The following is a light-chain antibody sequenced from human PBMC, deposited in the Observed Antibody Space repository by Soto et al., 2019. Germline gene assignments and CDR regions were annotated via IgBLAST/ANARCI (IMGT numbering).Light chain of an antibody. CDR1: QSVSSY. CDR2: GAS. Sequence: EIVMTQSPATLSVSPGARVTLSCRASQSVSSYLAWYQQKPGQAPRLLIYGASTGATGIPARFSGSGSGTEFILSISSLQSGDFAVYYCQQDSKWPLTFGGGTKVEIK. J-gene: IGKJ4*01. V-gene: IGKV3-15*01. CDR3: QQDSKWPLT.